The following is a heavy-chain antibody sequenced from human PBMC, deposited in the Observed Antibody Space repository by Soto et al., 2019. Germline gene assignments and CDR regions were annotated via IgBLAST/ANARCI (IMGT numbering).Heavy chain of an antibody. D-gene: IGHD3-9*01. Sequence: GSLRLSCAASGFTFSSYAMSWVRQAPGKGLEWVSAISGSGGSTYYADSVKGRFTISRDNSKNTLYPQMNSLRAEDAAVYYCAKHRLPDVLRYFDWPYWGQGTLVTVSS. CDR1: GFTFSSYA. V-gene: IGHV3-23*01. J-gene: IGHJ4*02. CDR3: AKHRLPDVLRYFDWPY. CDR2: ISGSGGST.